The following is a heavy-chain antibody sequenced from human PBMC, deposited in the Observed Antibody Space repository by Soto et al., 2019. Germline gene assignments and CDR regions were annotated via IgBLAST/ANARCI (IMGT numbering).Heavy chain of an antibody. Sequence: SETLSLTCTVSGGSISSSSYYWGWIRQPPGKGLEWIGSIYYSGSTYYNPSLKSRVTISVDTSKNQFSLKLSSVTAADTAVYYCAVPYSSSRYGRDYWGQGTLVTVSS. J-gene: IGHJ4*02. CDR2: IYYSGST. V-gene: IGHV4-39*01. CDR3: AVPYSSSRYGRDY. CDR1: GGSISSSSYY. D-gene: IGHD6-13*01.